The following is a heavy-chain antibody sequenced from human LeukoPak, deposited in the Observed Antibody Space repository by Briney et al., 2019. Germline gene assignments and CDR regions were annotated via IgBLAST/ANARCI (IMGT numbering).Heavy chain of an antibody. Sequence: SETLSLTCAVYGGSFSGYYWSWIRQPPGKGLEWIGYIYYSGSTNYNPSLKSRVTISVDTSKNQFSLKLSSVTAADTAVYYCARDLRDKNNLYYGFDYWGQGTLVTVSS. D-gene: IGHD3-10*01. CDR2: IYYSGST. CDR1: GGSFSGYY. V-gene: IGHV4-59*01. J-gene: IGHJ4*02. CDR3: ARDLRDKNNLYYGFDY.